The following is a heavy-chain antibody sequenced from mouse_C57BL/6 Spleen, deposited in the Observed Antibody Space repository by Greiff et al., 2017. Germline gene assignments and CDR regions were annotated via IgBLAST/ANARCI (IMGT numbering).Heavy chain of an antibody. D-gene: IGHD2-1*01. CDR2: IYPGSGNT. V-gene: IGHV1-76*01. CDR1: GYTFTDYY. Sequence: QVQLQQSGAELVRPGASVKLSCKASGYTFTDYYINWVKQRPGQGLEWIARIYPGSGNTYYNEKFKGKATLTAEKSSSTAYMQLSSLTSEDSAVYFCARREGNYYFDYWGQGTTLTVSS. J-gene: IGHJ2*01. CDR3: ARREGNYYFDY.